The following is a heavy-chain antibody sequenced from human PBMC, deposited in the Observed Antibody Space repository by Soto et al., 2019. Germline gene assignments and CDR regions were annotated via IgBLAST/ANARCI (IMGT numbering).Heavy chain of an antibody. J-gene: IGHJ4*02. CDR1: RFMFSRYA. D-gene: IGHD5-12*01. V-gene: IGHV3-23*01. CDR3: VKEWTPRRAFDH. CDR2: TSGSGDST. Sequence: PGGSLRLSCAASRFMFSRYAMSWVRQAPGKGLEWVSGTSGSGDSTFYADSVKGRFTISRDNSKNTVFLQMNNLRVEDTAKYYCVKEWTPRRAFDHWGQGTLVTVSS.